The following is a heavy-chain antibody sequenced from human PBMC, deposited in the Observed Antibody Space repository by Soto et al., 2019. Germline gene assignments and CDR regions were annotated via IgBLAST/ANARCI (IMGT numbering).Heavy chain of an antibody. CDR2: ISGSGGST. J-gene: IGHJ6*02. CDR1: GFTFSSYA. Sequence: GGSLRLSCAASGFTFSSYAMSWVRQAPGKGLEWVSAISGSGGSTYYADSVKGRFTISRDNSKNTLYLQMNSLRAEDTAVYYCAKDQYYGGNLMYYYGMDVWGQGTTVTVSS. D-gene: IGHD2-21*02. V-gene: IGHV3-23*01. CDR3: AKDQYYGGNLMYYYGMDV.